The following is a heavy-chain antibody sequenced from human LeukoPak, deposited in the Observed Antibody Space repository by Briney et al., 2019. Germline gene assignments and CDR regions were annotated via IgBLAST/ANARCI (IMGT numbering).Heavy chain of an antibody. V-gene: IGHV1-8*02. Sequence: ASVKVSCKASGYTFTSYGISWVRQAPGQGLEWMGWMNPNSGNTDYAQKFQGRVTMTRNTSISTAYMELSSLRSEDTAVYYCARAYSSSWYLYYYYGMDVWGQGTTVTVSS. J-gene: IGHJ6*02. CDR1: GYTFTSYG. CDR2: MNPNSGNT. CDR3: ARAYSSSWYLYYYYGMDV. D-gene: IGHD6-13*01.